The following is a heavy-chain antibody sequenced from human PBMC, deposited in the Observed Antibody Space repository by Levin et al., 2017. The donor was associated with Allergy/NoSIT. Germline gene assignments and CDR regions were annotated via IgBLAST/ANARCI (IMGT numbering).Heavy chain of an antibody. J-gene: IGHJ3*02. D-gene: IGHD5-12*01. CDR3: ARVRPIVATINGAFDI. V-gene: IGHV4-59*01. CDR1: GGSISSYY. CDR2: IYYSGST. Sequence: SETLSLTCTVSGGSISSYYWSWIRQPPGKGLEWIGYIYYSGSTNYNPSLKSRVTISVDTSKNQFSLKLSSVTAADTAVYYCARVRPIVATINGAFDIWGQGTMVTVSS.